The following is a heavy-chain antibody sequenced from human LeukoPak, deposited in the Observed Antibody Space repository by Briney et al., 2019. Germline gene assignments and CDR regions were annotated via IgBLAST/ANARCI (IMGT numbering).Heavy chain of an antibody. V-gene: IGHV1-2*02. CDR2: INPNSGGT. Sequence: ASVKVSCKASGYTFTGYCMHWVRQAPGQGLEWMGWINPNSGGTNYAQKFQGRVTMTRDTSISTAYMELSRLRSDDTAVYYCARDLVAGLDAFDIWGQGTMVTVSS. D-gene: IGHD6-19*01. J-gene: IGHJ3*02. CDR1: GYTFTGYC. CDR3: ARDLVAGLDAFDI.